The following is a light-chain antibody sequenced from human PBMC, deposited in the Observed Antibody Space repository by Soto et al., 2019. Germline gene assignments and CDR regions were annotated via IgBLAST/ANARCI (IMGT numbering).Light chain of an antibody. CDR3: QQYNNWPPWT. V-gene: IGKV3-15*01. CDR1: QSVSSD. CDR2: GVS. Sequence: ETVMTQSPATLSVSPGERATLSCRASQSVSSDLAWYQQKPGQAPRLLIYGVSTRATGIPARFSGSGSGTEFTLTISSLQSEDFAVYYCQQYNNWPPWTFGRGTKVDIK. J-gene: IGKJ1*01.